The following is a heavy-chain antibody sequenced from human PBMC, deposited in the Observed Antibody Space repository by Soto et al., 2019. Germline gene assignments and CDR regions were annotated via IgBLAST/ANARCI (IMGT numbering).Heavy chain of an antibody. Sequence: EVQLVESGGGLVQPGGSLRLSCAASGFTFSSYSMNWVRQAPGKGLEWVSYINSGSSTIYYADSVKGRFTISRDNVKNSLYLQMNSPRDEDTAVYYCARDAPRCSGGSCFDFWGQGTLVTVSS. CDR1: GFTFSSYS. J-gene: IGHJ4*02. CDR2: INSGSSTI. CDR3: ARDAPRCSGGSCFDF. D-gene: IGHD2-15*01. V-gene: IGHV3-48*02.